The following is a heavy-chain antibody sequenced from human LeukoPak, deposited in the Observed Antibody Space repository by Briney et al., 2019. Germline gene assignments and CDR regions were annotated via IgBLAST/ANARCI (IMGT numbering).Heavy chain of an antibody. CDR1: GFTFDDYG. J-gene: IGHJ6*02. D-gene: IGHD4/OR15-4a*01. Sequence: GGSLRLSCAASGFTFDDYGMSWVRQAPGKGLEWVSGTNWNGSSTSYADSVKGRFTISRNNAKNSLYLQMNSLRVEDTALYHCARGPANHYGMDVWGQGTTVTVSS. CDR3: ARGPANHYGMDV. CDR2: TNWNGSST. V-gene: IGHV3-20*01.